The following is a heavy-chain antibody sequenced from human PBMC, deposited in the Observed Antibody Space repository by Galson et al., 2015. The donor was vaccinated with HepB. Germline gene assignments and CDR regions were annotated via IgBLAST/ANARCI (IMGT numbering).Heavy chain of an antibody. D-gene: IGHD3-22*01. J-gene: IGHJ3*02. CDR3: ALGVDISSGWTGAFDI. CDR1: GGTFSSYA. CDR2: IIPIFGTA. V-gene: IGHV1-69*13. Sequence: SVKVSCKASGGTFSSYAISWVRQAPGQGLEWMGGIIPIFGTANYAQKFQGRVTITADESTSTAYMELSSLRSEDTAVYYCALGVDISSGWTGAFDIWGQGTMVTVSS.